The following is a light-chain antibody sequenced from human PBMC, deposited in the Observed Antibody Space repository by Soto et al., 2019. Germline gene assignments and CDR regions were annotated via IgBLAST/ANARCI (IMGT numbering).Light chain of an antibody. V-gene: IGKV1-39*01. CDR2: GAS. CDR1: QTFSGH. CDR3: QQSYRIPPT. Sequence: DIQMTQSPSSLSASVGDTVTISCRANQTFSGHLNWYQQKPGKAPNLLIYGASFLQSGVPSRFSGSGSGTDFTLTISSLQPDDSSTYYCQQSYRIPPTFGQGTKVEI. J-gene: IGKJ2*01.